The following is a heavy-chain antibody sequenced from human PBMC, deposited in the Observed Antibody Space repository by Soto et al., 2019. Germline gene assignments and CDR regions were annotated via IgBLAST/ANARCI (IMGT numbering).Heavy chain of an antibody. CDR1: GYTFTSYD. Sequence: ASVKVSCKASGYTFTSYDINWVRQATGQGLEWMGWINTYNGNTNYAQTFQGRVTMTTDTSTSTVHMEVRSLRSDDTAVYYCAREGVAPYYYYGMDVWGQGTPVTVSS. CDR3: AREGVAPYYYYGMDV. J-gene: IGHJ6*02. CDR2: INTYNGNT. D-gene: IGHD5-12*01. V-gene: IGHV1-18*01.